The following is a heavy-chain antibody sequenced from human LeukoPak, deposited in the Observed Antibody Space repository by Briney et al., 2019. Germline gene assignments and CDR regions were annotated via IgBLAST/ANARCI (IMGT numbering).Heavy chain of an antibody. J-gene: IGHJ4*02. V-gene: IGHV3-73*01. CDR2: IRSKTNTYAT. D-gene: IGHD2-15*01. Sequence: GGSLRLSCAASGFTFSASAIHWVRQASGKGLEWVGRIRSKTNTYATAFAASVKGRFTISRDNSKNTLYLQMNSLRAEDTAVYYCATPWGYCSGGSCYSFDYWGQGTLVTVSS. CDR3: ATPWGYCSGGSCYSFDY. CDR1: GFTFSASA.